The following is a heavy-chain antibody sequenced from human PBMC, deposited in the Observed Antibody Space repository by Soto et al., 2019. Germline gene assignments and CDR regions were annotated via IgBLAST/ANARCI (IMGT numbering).Heavy chain of an antibody. Sequence: QVQLVQSGAEVKKPGSSVKVSCKASGGTFSSYAISWVRQAPGQWLEWMGGIIPIFGITNYAQKFQGRVTITADEPTSTAYMELSSLRSEDTAVYYCAREAWGVGTTTSDYWGQGTLVTVSS. CDR3: AREAWGVGTTTSDY. V-gene: IGHV1-69*12. CDR1: GGTFSSYA. J-gene: IGHJ4*02. D-gene: IGHD1-26*01. CDR2: IIPIFGIT.